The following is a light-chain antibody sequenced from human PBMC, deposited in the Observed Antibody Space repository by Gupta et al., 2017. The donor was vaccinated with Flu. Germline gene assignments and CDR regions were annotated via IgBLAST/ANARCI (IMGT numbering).Light chain of an antibody. CDR1: KLGDKY. V-gene: IGLV3-1*01. J-gene: IGLJ1*01. CDR2: QDN. Sequence: SYELTQPPSVSVSPGQTASITCSGDKLGDKYASWYQQKPGQSPVLVIYQDNKRPSGIPDRFSGSNSGNTATLTLSGTQAMDEADYYCQAWDRNTLYVFGTGTKVTVL. CDR3: QAWDRNTLYV.